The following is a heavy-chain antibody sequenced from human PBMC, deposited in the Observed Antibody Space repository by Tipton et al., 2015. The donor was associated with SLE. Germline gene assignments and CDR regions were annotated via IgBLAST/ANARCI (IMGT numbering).Heavy chain of an antibody. CDR3: ARDRHQRVPGPHYFDY. Sequence: QLVQSGAEVKKPGASVKVSCKASGYTFTSHEINWVRQATGQGLEWMGWISAYNGNTNYAQKLQGRVTMTTDTSTSTAYMELRSLRSDDTAVYYCARDRHQRVPGPHYFDYWGQGTLVTVSS. J-gene: IGHJ4*02. V-gene: IGHV1-18*01. CDR1: GYTFTSHE. D-gene: IGHD3-3*01. CDR2: ISAYNGNT.